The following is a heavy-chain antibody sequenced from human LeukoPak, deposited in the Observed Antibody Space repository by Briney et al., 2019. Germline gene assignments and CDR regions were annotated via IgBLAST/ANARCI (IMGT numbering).Heavy chain of an antibody. CDR2: IWFDGSIK. Sequence: GSSLRLSCAASGLIFNTYGMHWVRQAPGKGLEWVAVIWFDGSIKYYADSVKGRFTISRDNSKNTLYLQMNSLRAEDTAVYYCAKERSGWNFDYWGQGTLVTVCS. D-gene: IGHD6-19*01. CDR3: AKERSGWNFDY. CDR1: GLIFNTYG. J-gene: IGHJ4*02. V-gene: IGHV3-33*06.